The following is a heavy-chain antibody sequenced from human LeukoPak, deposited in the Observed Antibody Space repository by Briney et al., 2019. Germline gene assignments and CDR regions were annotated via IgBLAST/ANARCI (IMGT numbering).Heavy chain of an antibody. Sequence: ASVKVSCKASGYTFTGYYMHWVRQAPGQGLEWMGWINPNSGGTNYAQKFQGRVTMTRDTSISTAYMELSRLRSDDTAVYYCARAGPTIFGVDEPTEYFQHWGQGTLVTVSS. CDR3: ARAGPTIFGVDEPTEYFQH. D-gene: IGHD3-3*01. CDR2: INPNSGGT. V-gene: IGHV1-2*02. J-gene: IGHJ1*01. CDR1: GYTFTGYY.